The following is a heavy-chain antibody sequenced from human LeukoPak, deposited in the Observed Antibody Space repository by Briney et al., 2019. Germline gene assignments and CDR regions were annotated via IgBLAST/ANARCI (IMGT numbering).Heavy chain of an antibody. Sequence: PAETLSLTCTVSGGSISSYYWSGIRQPPGKGLEWIGYIYYSGSTNYNPSLKSRVTISVDTSKNQFSLKLSSVTAADTAVYYCARVTNYDFWSGFRQKDYMDVWGKGTTVTVSS. J-gene: IGHJ6*03. CDR2: IYYSGST. D-gene: IGHD3-3*01. CDR1: GGSISSYY. CDR3: ARVTNYDFWSGFRQKDYMDV. V-gene: IGHV4-59*01.